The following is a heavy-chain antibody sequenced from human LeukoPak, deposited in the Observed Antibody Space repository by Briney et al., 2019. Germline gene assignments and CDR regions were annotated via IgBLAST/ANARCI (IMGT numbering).Heavy chain of an antibody. CDR3: ATFLGVVTNDAFDI. V-gene: IGHV7-4-1*02. CDR2: INTNTGNP. Sequence: GASVKVSCKASGYTFTSYAMNWVRQAPGQGLEWMGWINTNTGNPTYAQGFTGRFVFSLDTSVSTAYLQISSLKAEDTAVYYCATFLGVVTNDAFDIWDQGTMVTVSS. J-gene: IGHJ3*02. CDR1: GYTFTSYA. D-gene: IGHD3-3*01.